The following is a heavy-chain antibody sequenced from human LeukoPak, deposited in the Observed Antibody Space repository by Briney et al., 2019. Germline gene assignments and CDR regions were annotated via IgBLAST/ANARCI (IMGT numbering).Heavy chain of an antibody. CDR1: GFTFSSYG. CDR3: AKGQRESYLIRFGESLEGGWFDP. CDR2: ISGSGGST. V-gene: IGHV3-23*01. J-gene: IGHJ5*02. D-gene: IGHD3-10*01. Sequence: GGSLRLSCAASGFTFSSYGMSWVRQAPGKGLEWVSAISGSGGSTYYADSVKGRFTISRDNSKNTLYLQMNSLRAEDTAVYYCAKGQRESYLIRFGESLEGGWFDPWGQGTLVTVSS.